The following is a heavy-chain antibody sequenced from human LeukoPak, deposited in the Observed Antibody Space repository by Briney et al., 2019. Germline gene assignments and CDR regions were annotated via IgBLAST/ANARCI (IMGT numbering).Heavy chain of an antibody. CDR3: AKGHGIAAGN. V-gene: IGHV3-30*18. CDR2: ISYDGSNK. Sequence: GRSLRLSCAASGFTFSSYGMHWVRQAPGKGLEWVAVISYDGSNKYYADSVKGRFTISRDNSKNTLYLQMNSLRAEDTAVYYCAKGHGIAAGNWGQGTLVGVSS. CDR1: GFTFSSYG. J-gene: IGHJ4*02. D-gene: IGHD6-13*01.